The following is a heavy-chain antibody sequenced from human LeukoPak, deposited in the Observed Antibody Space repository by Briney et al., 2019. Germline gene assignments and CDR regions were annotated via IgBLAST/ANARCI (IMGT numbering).Heavy chain of an antibody. J-gene: IGHJ6*03. CDR3: ARGAAATEYYYYYYYMDV. CDR2: IYYSGST. CDR1: GGSISSYY. V-gene: IGHV4-59*01. Sequence: SGTLSLTCTVSGGSISSYYWSWIRQPPGKGLEWIGYIYYSGSTNYNPSLKSRVTISVDTSKNQFSLKLSSVTAADTAVYYCARGAAATEYYYYYYYMDVWGKGTTVTVSS. D-gene: IGHD6-13*01.